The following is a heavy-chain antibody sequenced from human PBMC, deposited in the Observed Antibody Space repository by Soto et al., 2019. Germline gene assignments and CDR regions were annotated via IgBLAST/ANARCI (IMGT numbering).Heavy chain of an antibody. CDR2: IRTKANSYAT. CDR3: TGSLLAYCSGGKCHTDYYYYGMDV. Sequence: EVQLVESGGGLVQPGESLKLSCAASGFTFRGSAMHWVRQASGKGLEWVGRIRTKANSYATAYAASVQGRFTISRGDXXXTXXRQMNSLKTEDTAVYYCTGSLLAYCSGGKCHTDYYYYGMDVWGQGTAVTVSS. V-gene: IGHV3-73*02. D-gene: IGHD2-15*01. J-gene: IGHJ6*02. CDR1: GFTFRGSA.